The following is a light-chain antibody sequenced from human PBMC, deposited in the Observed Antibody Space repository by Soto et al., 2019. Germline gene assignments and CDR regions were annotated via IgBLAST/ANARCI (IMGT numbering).Light chain of an antibody. CDR3: AAWDGSLSGQV. Sequence: QSVLTQPPSASGTPGQRVTISCSGSSSNIGSNFVYWYQHLPGTAPKLLIYTNNQRHSGVPDRFSGSKSGTSASLAISGLRSEDEADYYCAAWDGSLSGQVFGTGTKLTVL. J-gene: IGLJ1*01. CDR2: TNN. CDR1: SSNIGSNF. V-gene: IGLV1-47*02.